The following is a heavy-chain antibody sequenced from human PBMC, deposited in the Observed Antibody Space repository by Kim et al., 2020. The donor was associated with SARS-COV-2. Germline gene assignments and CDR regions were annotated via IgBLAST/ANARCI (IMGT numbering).Heavy chain of an antibody. J-gene: IGHJ5*02. Sequence: GGSLGLSCATSGFTFSSYEFNWVRQAPGTGLEWVSHITSSGADKYYADSVKGRFTDSRDNAKNSVYLQMNRQRAEHTADYYCAREEVGLQGWFERWGQGT. V-gene: IGHV3-48*03. D-gene: IGHD1-26*01. CDR1: GFTFSSYE. CDR3: AREEVGLQGWFER. CDR2: ITSSGADK.